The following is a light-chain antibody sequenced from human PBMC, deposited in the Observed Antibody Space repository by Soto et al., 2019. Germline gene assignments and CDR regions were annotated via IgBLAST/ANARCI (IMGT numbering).Light chain of an antibody. CDR3: QQYNNWPPFT. J-gene: IGKJ3*01. CDR2: GAS. CDR1: QSVSSN. Sequence: EMVMTQSPATLSVPPGERATLSCRASQSVSSNLAWYQQKPGQAPRLLIYGASTRATGIPARFSGSGSGTEFTLTISSLQSEDFAVYYCQQYNNWPPFTFGPGT. V-gene: IGKV3-15*01.